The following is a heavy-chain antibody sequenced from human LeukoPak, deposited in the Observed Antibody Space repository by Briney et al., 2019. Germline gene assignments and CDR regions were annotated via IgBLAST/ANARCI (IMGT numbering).Heavy chain of an antibody. CDR3: ALSGCSSTSCFTFDP. V-gene: IGHV4-34*01. CDR2: INHSGST. Sequence: SETLSLTCAVYGGSFSGYYWSWIRQPPGKGLEWIGEINHSGSTNYTPSLKSRVTISVDTSKNQSSLKLRSVTAADTAVYYCALSGCSSTSCFTFDPWGQGTLVTVSS. D-gene: IGHD2-2*01. CDR1: GGSFSGYY. J-gene: IGHJ5*02.